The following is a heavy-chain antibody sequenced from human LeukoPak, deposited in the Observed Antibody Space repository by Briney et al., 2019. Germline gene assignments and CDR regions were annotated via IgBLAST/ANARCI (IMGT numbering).Heavy chain of an antibody. V-gene: IGHV4-34*01. Sequence: SQTLSLTCAVDGGSFSGYYWSWISQPPGKGLEWQGEIKHSGRTNYNPSRKSPVTTAVDTTKNQFSQKMSSVTAAHTAVYYCATLRFLEWSLGFTWGQGTLVTVSS. CDR2: IKHSGRT. D-gene: IGHD3-3*01. J-gene: IGHJ4*02. CDR1: GGSFSGYY. CDR3: ATLRFLEWSLGFT.